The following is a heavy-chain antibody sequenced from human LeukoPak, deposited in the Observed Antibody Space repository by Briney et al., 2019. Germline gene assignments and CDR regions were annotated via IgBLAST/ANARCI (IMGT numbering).Heavy chain of an antibody. V-gene: IGHV3-66*01. Sequence: GGSLRLSCAASGFTVSSTYMSWVRRAPGKGLEWVPVIYSGGSTDYKDSVKGRFIISRDNSKNALYLQMNSLRAEDTAVYYCAKEMATMNAFDIWGQGTMVTVSS. CDR3: AKEMATMNAFDI. CDR1: GFTVSSTY. J-gene: IGHJ3*02. CDR2: IYSGGST. D-gene: IGHD5-24*01.